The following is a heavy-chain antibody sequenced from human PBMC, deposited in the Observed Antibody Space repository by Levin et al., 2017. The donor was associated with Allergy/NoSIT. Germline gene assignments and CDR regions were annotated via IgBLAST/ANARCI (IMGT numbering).Heavy chain of an antibody. D-gene: IGHD3-10*02. CDR3: SIASDCSLSCMDV. V-gene: IGHV3-7*01. J-gene: IGHJ6*02. CDR1: GFTFSNTW. Sequence: GESLKISCTASGFTFSNTWMSWVRQAPGRGLEWVANIKEDGSSKYYVDSVKGRFTISRDNANNSLYLQFSYLGVDDTAIYYFSIASDCSLSCMDVWGHGTTVTVTS. CDR2: IKEDGSSK.